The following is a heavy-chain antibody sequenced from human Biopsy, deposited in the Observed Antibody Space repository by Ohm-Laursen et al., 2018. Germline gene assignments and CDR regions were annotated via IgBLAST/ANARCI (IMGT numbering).Heavy chain of an antibody. Sequence: TLSFTCTVSGCTFTGHYWIWLPPPPGKGLVSIVHISHTGYTSYNSFLKSRVTISLDTSRKHFFLRLTSLAAADTAVYYWARGSNEYGGLYFPHWGQGTLVTVSS. J-gene: IGHJ1*01. CDR1: GCTFTGHY. CDR2: ISHTGYT. D-gene: IGHD4-23*01. CDR3: ARGSNEYGGLYFPH. V-gene: IGHV4-59*11.